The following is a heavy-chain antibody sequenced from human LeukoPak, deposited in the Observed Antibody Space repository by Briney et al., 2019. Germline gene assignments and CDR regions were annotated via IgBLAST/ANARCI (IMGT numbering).Heavy chain of an antibody. CDR3: ARDIAAAALDDWFDP. Sequence: SETLSLTCTVSGGSISSYYWSWIRQPPGKGLEWIGYIYYSGSTNYNPSLKSRVTISVDTSKNQFSLKLSSVTAADTAVYYCARDIAAAALDDWFDPWGQGTLVTVSS. CDR1: GGSISSYY. D-gene: IGHD6-13*01. J-gene: IGHJ5*02. V-gene: IGHV4-59*12. CDR2: IYYSGST.